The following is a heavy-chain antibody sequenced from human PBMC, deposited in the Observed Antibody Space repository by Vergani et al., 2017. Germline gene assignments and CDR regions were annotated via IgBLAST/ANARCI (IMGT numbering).Heavy chain of an antibody. CDR3: ARESVVVPAANDS. V-gene: IGHV1-18*04. CDR1: GYTFTSYG. CDR2: ISAYNVST. J-gene: IGHJ3*02. Sequence: QVQLVQSGAAVKKPGASVKVSCKASGYTFTSYGISWVRQAPGQGLEWMGWISAYNVSTNYAQKLQGRVTMTTATATSTAYMELSSLRSEDTAVYYCARESVVVPAANDSWGQGTMVTVSS. D-gene: IGHD2-2*01.